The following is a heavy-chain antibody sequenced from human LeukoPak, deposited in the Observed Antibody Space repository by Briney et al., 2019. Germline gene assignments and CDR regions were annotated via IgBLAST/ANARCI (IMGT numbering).Heavy chain of an antibody. CDR1: GGSFSGYY. CDR3: ARDRVGNWNYQGDAFDI. J-gene: IGHJ3*02. D-gene: IGHD1-7*01. Sequence: PSETGSLTCAVYGGSFSGYYWSWVRQPPGKGLEWIGEINHSGSTYYNPSLKSRVTISVDTSKNQFSLKLSSVTAADTAVYYCARDRVGNWNYQGDAFDIWGQGTMVTVSS. CDR2: INHSGST. V-gene: IGHV4-34*01.